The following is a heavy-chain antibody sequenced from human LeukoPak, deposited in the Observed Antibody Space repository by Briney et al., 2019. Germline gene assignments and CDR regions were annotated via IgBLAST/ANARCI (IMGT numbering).Heavy chain of an antibody. D-gene: IGHD6-19*01. Sequence: QSGGSLRLSCAASGFTFSTYWLSWVRQAPGKGLEWVANIKQDGSEEAYVDSVKGRFTISRDNAKNSLYLRMNSLRAEDTAVYYCAGGSGWLIEVYWGQGSLVTVSS. CDR3: AGGSGWLIEVY. V-gene: IGHV3-7*01. J-gene: IGHJ4*02. CDR1: GFTFSTYW. CDR2: IKQDGSEE.